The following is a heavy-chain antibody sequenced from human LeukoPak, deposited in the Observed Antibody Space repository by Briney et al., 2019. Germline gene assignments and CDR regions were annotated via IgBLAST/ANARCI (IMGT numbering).Heavy chain of an antibody. D-gene: IGHD2-2*01. CDR2: IYYSGST. J-gene: IGHJ3*02. CDR3: ARVVTLVVPAADAFDI. CDR1: GGSISSGGYY. Sequence: PSETLSLTRTVSGGSISSGGYYWSWIRQHPGKGLEWIGYIYYSGSTYYNPSLKSRVTISVDTSKNQFSLKLSSVTAADTAVYYCARVVTLVVPAADAFDIWGQGTMVTVSS. V-gene: IGHV4-31*03.